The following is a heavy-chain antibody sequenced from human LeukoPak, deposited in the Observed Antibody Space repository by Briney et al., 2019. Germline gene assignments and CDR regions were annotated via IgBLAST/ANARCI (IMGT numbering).Heavy chain of an antibody. CDR3: ARVPNVSPGRGSGSYYNPY. CDR2: ISSSSSYI. V-gene: IGHV3-21*01. Sequence: PGGSLRLSCAASGFTFSSYSMNWVRQAPGKGLEWVSSISSSSSYIYYADSVKGRFTISRDNAKNSLYLQMNSLRAEDTAVYYCARVPNVSPGRGSGSYYNPYWGQGTLVTVSS. J-gene: IGHJ4*02. D-gene: IGHD3-10*01. CDR1: GFTFSSYS.